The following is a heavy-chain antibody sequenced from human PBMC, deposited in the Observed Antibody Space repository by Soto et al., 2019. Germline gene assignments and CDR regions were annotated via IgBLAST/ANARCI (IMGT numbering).Heavy chain of an antibody. J-gene: IGHJ4*02. CDR3: ARTYYDFWSGYYTGGYFDY. CDR1: GGSISSSSYY. D-gene: IGHD3-3*01. V-gene: IGHV4-39*01. CDR2: IYYSGST. Sequence: TSETLSLTCTVSGGSISSSSYYWGWIRQPPGKGMEWIGSIYYSGSTYYNPSLKSRVTISVDTSKNQFSLKLSSVTAADTAVYYCARTYYDFWSGYYTGGYFDYWGQGTLVTVSS.